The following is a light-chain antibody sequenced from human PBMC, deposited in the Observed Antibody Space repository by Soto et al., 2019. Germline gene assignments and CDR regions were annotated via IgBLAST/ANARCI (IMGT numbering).Light chain of an antibody. Sequence: DDPMTQSPSSLSASVGDRVTISCRSSQNIGTHLNWYQHKPGRAPKLLLYAASTLQSEVPSRFSRSRSGTDFTLTISGLLPHDFSSYSCHQRHIPPLTFGGGPKV. CDR3: HQRHIPPLT. CDR2: AAS. V-gene: IGKV1-39*01. CDR1: QNIGTH. J-gene: IGKJ4*01.